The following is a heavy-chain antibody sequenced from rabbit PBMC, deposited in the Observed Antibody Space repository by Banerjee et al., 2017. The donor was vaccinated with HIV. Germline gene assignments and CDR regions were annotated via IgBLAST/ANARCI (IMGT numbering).Heavy chain of an antibody. CDR2: IYTGDGST. CDR3: ARDAGYADYKYVGYFNL. D-gene: IGHD6-1*01. Sequence: QEQLEESGGDLVKPEGSLTLTCTASGFSFSSSYWICWVRQAPGKGLEWIACIYTGDGSTYYASWAKGRFTISKTSSTTVTLQMTSLTAADTATYFCARDAGYADYKYVGYFNLWGQGTLVTVS. V-gene: IGHV1S45*01. J-gene: IGHJ4*01. CDR1: GFSFSSSYW.